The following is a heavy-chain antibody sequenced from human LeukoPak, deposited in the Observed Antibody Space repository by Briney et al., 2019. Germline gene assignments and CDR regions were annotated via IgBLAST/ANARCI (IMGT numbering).Heavy chain of an antibody. Sequence: GGSQRLSCAASGFTFSSYAMSWVRQAPGKGLEWVSAISGSGGSTYYADSVKGRFTISRDNSKNTLYLQTNSLRAEDTAVYYCAKAVRIAVAGTDAFDIWGQGTMVTVSS. CDR2: ISGSGGST. J-gene: IGHJ3*02. CDR1: GFTFSSYA. CDR3: AKAVRIAVAGTDAFDI. V-gene: IGHV3-23*01. D-gene: IGHD6-19*01.